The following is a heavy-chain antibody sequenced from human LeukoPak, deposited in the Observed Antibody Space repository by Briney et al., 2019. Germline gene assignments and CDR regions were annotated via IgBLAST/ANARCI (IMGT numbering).Heavy chain of an antibody. J-gene: IGHJ5*02. V-gene: IGHV1-69*06. Sequence: SVKVSCKASGGTFSSYAISWVRQAPGQGLEWMGGIIPIFGTANYAQKFQGRVTTTADKSTSTAYMELSSLRSEDTAVYYCARGENNYSGYDSWFDPWGQGTLVTVSS. D-gene: IGHD5-12*01. CDR3: ARGENNYSGYDSWFDP. CDR2: IIPIFGTA. CDR1: GGTFSSYA.